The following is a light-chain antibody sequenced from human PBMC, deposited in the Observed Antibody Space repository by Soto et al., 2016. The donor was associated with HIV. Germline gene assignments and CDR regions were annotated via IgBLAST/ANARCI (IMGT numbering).Light chain of an antibody. CDR2: ATS. V-gene: IGKV1-39*01. CDR1: QSISNY. J-gene: IGKJ1*01. CDR3: QQSHSPPRT. Sequence: DIQMTQSPPSLSASVGDRVTITCRASQSISNYLNWYQQKPGKAPKVLISATSDLQSGVPSRFSGGRSGREFTLTISSLQPEDFATYYCQQSHSPPRTFGQGTKVEIK.